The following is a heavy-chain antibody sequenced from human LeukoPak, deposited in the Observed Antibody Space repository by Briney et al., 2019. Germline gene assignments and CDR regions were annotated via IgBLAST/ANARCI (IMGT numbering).Heavy chain of an antibody. CDR2: ISYDGSNK. V-gene: IGHV3-30-3*01. CDR1: GFTFSSYA. J-gene: IGHJ4*02. D-gene: IGHD4-17*01. CDR3: ALDYDYGDSGGY. Sequence: GGSLRLSCAASGFTFSSYAMHWVRQAPGKGLEWVAVISYDGSNKYYADSVKGRFTISRDNSKNTLYLQMNSLRAEDTAAYYCALDYDYGDSGGYWGQGTLVTVSS.